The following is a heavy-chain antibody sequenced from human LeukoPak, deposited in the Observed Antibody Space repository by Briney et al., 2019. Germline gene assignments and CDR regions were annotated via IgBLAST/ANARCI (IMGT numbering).Heavy chain of an antibody. V-gene: IGHV4-31*03. CDR3: ARVSYDSSGYFEYFQH. Sequence: SQTLSLTCTVSGGSISSGGYYWSWIRQHPGKGLEWIGYIYYSGSTYYNPSLKSRVTISVDTSKNQFSLKLSSVTAADTAVYYCARVSYDSSGYFEYFQHWGQGTLVTVSS. CDR2: IYYSGST. J-gene: IGHJ1*01. CDR1: GGSISSGGYY. D-gene: IGHD3-22*01.